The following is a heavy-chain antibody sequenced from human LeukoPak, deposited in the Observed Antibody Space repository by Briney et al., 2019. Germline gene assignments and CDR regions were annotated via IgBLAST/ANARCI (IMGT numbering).Heavy chain of an antibody. V-gene: IGHV4-61*02. Sequence: SETLSLTCTVSGGSISSGSYYWSWIRQPAGKGLEWIGRISSSGSTNYNPSLKSRVTISVDTSKNQFSLKLSSVTAADTAVYYCARRSIAAAGTGGWFDPWGQGTLVTVSS. CDR3: ARRSIAAAGTGGWFDP. D-gene: IGHD6-13*01. CDR1: GGSISSGSYY. CDR2: ISSSGST. J-gene: IGHJ5*02.